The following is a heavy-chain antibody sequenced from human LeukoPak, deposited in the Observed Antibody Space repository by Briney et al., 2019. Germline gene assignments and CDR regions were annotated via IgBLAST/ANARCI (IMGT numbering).Heavy chain of an antibody. V-gene: IGHV3-48*04. J-gene: IGHJ4*02. CDR2: ISSSSSTI. CDR3: ARVGTGTLDY. CDR1: GFTFNSYS. D-gene: IGHD1-1*01. Sequence: GGSLRLSCAASGFTFNSYSMNWVHQAPGKGLEWVSYISSSSSTIYYADSVKGRFTISRDNAKNSLYLQMNSLRAEDTAVYYCARVGTGTLDYWGQGTLVTVSS.